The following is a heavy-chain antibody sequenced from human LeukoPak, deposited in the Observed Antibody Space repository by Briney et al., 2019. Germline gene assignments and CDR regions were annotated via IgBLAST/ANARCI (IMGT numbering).Heavy chain of an antibody. J-gene: IGHJ4*02. CDR3: AKVEAPPGIYGGGSFDY. V-gene: IGHV3-23*01. Sequence: GGSLRLSCAASGFTFSSYAMSWVRQAPGKGLEWVSAISGSGGSTYYADSVKGRFTISRDNSKNTLYLQMNSLRAEDTAVYYCAKVEAPPGIYGGGSFDYWGQGTLVTVYS. CDR1: GFTFSSYA. D-gene: IGHD4-23*01. CDR2: ISGSGGST.